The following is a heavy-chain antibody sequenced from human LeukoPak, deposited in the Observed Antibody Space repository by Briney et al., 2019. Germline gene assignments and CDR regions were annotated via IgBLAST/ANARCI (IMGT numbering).Heavy chain of an antibody. V-gene: IGHV4-59*11. CDR2: IYDSGST. CDR3: ARVGGTNYYYGMDV. J-gene: IGHJ6*02. CDR1: GGSISSHY. Sequence: PSETLSLTCTVSGGSISSHYWSWIRQPPGKGLEWIGYIYDSGSTNYNPSLKSRVTISIDTSKNQFSLKLSSVTAADTAIYYCARVGGTNYYYGMDVWGQGTTVTVSS. D-gene: IGHD1-26*01.